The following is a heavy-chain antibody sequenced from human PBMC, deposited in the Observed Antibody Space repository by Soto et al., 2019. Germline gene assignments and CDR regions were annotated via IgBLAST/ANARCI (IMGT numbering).Heavy chain of an antibody. CDR1: GFTFRSYA. J-gene: IGHJ6*02. CDR3: AKPLYSSSWYGGMDV. D-gene: IGHD6-13*01. V-gene: IGHV3-23*01. Sequence: LRLSCAACGFTFRSYAISWVRQSPGKGLEWVSAISGSGGSTYYADSVKGRFTISRDNSKNTLYLQMNSLRAEDTAVYYCAKPLYSSSWYGGMDVWGQGTTVTVSS. CDR2: ISGSGGST.